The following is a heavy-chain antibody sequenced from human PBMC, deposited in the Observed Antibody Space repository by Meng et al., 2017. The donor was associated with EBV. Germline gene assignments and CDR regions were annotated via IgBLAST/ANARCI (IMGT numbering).Heavy chain of an antibody. CDR1: GGPLRSED. J-gene: IGHJ4*02. CDR3: ASESGRGFTPDF. Sequence: VVGEQSGAEVKRPGSSVKISCKTAGGPLRSEDVSWVRQGPGQGLEWLGGLIPMSGAPHYAQKFQDRVTITADEYTRTHYMELSSLRSDDTAMYYCASESGRGFTPDFWGQGTLVTVSS. V-gene: IGHV1-69*01. D-gene: IGHD3-10*01. CDR2: LIPMSGAP.